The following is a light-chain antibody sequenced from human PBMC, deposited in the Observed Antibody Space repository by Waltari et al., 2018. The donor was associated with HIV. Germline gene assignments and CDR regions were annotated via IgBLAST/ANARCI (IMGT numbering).Light chain of an antibody. Sequence: SSELTQDPAVSVALGQTVRITCQGNSLRSYYVSWYQEKPGLAPILVIYYNNNRPSGFPYRFSGSSSGDTASLTITGAQAEDEADYYCNSRDSSGNHVLFGGGTKLTVL. V-gene: IGLV3-19*01. CDR2: YNN. CDR3: NSRDSSGNHVL. CDR1: SLRSYY. J-gene: IGLJ2*01.